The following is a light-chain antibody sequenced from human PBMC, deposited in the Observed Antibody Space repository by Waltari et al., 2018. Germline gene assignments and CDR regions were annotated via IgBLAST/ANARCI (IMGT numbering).Light chain of an antibody. Sequence: SYELTQPPSVSVSPGQTARISCSGDALPKHYAYWYQQKPGQAPVLLRYKDTERPSWIPERFSGSSSGTTVTLTISGVQAEDEADYYCQSADSSGTYVVFGGGTMLTVL. V-gene: IGLV3-25*03. CDR1: ALPKHY. J-gene: IGLJ2*01. CDR3: QSADSSGTYVV. CDR2: KDT.